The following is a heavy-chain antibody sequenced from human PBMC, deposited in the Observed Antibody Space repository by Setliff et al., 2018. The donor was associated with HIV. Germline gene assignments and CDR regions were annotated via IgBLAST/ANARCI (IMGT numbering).Heavy chain of an antibody. J-gene: IGHJ3*02. CDR1: GYTFTNYA. CDR3: AREPIGGDDAFDI. V-gene: IGHV1-3*01. CDR2: INPGNGNT. D-gene: IGHD2-21*02. Sequence: ASVKVSCKASGYTFTNYAIHWVRQAPGQRLEWMGWINPGNGNTKYSQKFQGRVTITRDTSATTAYMELSSLRSEDTAIFYCAREPIGGDDAFDIWGKGTTVTVSS.